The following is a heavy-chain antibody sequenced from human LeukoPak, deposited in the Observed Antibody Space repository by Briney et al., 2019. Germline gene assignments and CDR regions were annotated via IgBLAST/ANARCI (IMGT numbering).Heavy chain of an antibody. CDR1: GGSFSGYY. CDR2: INHSGST. V-gene: IGHV4-34*01. J-gene: IGHJ4*02. CDR3: ARTRDLGPDY. Sequence: LETLSLTCAVYGGSFSGYYWSWIRQPPGKGLEWIGEINHSGSTNYNPSLKSRVTISVDTSKNQFSLQLNSVTPEDTAVYYCARTRDLGPDYWGQGTLVTVSS. D-gene: IGHD1-26*01.